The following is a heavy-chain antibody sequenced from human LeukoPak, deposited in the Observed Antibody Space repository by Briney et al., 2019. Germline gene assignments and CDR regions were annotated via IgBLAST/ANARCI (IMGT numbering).Heavy chain of an antibody. CDR2: IFSSGST. V-gene: IGHV4-4*07. CDR3: AREYCSSTSCYQPDAFDI. CDR1: GGSISSYY. D-gene: IGHD2-2*01. Sequence: SETLSLTCTVSGGSISSYYWSWIRQPAGKGLEWIGRIFSSGSTYYNPSLKSRVTISVDTSKNQFSLKLSSVTAADTAVYYCAREYCSSTSCYQPDAFDIWGQGTMVTVSS. J-gene: IGHJ3*02.